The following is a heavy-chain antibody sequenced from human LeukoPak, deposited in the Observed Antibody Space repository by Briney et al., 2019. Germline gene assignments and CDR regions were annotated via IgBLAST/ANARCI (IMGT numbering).Heavy chain of an antibody. V-gene: IGHV1-18*01. CDR2: ISAYNGNT. CDR1: GYTFTSYG. D-gene: IGHD3-22*01. J-gene: IGHJ4*02. CDR3: AGANDYTGYYSYFDS. Sequence: ASVKVSCKASGYTFTSYGISWVRQAPGQGLEWMGWISAYNGNTNYAQKLQGRVTMTTDTSTSTAYMELRSLRSDDTAVYYCAGANDYTGYYSYFDSWGQGTLVTVSS.